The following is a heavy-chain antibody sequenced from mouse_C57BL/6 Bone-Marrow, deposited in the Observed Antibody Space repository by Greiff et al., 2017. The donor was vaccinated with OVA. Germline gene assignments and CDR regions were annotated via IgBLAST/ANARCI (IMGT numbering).Heavy chain of an antibody. V-gene: IGHV1-81*01. CDR3: AREGKGGYFDV. Sequence: VQGVESGAELARPGASVKLSCKASGYTFTSYGISWVKQRTGQGLEWIGEIYPRSGNTYYNEKFKGKATLTADKSSSTAYMELRSLTSEDSAVYFCAREGKGGYFDVWGTGTTVTVSS. CDR1: GYTFTSYG. J-gene: IGHJ1*03. CDR2: IYPRSGNT.